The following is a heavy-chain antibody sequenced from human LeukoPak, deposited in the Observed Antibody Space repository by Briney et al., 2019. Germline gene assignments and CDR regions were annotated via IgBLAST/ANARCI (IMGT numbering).Heavy chain of an antibody. V-gene: IGHV1-18*01. CDR1: GYTFTSYD. J-gene: IGHJ4*02. CDR2: ISVYNADT. CDR3: ARKGSSSSSYYFDY. Sequence: ASVKVSCKASGYTFTSYDISWVRQAPGQGLEWMGRISVYNADTNYAQNLQGRVTITRNTSISTAYMELSSLRSEDTAVYYCARKGSSSSSYYFDYWGQGTLVTVSS. D-gene: IGHD6-6*01.